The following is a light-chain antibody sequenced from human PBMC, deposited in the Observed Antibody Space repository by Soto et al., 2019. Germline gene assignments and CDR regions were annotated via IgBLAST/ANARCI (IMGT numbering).Light chain of an antibody. CDR1: QSISNR. Sequence: DIQMTQSPSTLSASVGDRVTITCRASQSISNRLAWYHQKPGKTPNLLIYDASNLGSGVPSRFSSSGSGTEFTLTISSLQPDDFATYYCQQYDTYSTFGQGTKVEIK. J-gene: IGKJ1*01. CDR2: DAS. CDR3: QQYDTYST. V-gene: IGKV1-5*01.